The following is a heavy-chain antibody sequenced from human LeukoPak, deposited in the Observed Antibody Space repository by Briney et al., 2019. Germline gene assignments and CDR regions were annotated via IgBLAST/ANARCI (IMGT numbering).Heavy chain of an antibody. CDR2: ISGSGEST. J-gene: IGHJ4*02. CDR1: GLTFSNYG. V-gene: IGHV3-23*01. CDR3: AKEGYYYDSSGYRMDYFDY. Sequence: PGGTLRLSCAASGLTFSNYGMAWVRQAPGKGLEWVSAISGSGESTYNADSVKGRFTISRDNSKNTLYLQMNSLRAEDTAVYYCAKEGYYYDSSGYRMDYFDYWGQGTLVTVSS. D-gene: IGHD3-22*01.